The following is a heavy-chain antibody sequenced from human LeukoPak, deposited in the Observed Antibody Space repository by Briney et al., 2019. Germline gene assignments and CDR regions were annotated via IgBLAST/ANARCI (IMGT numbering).Heavy chain of an antibody. CDR3: ARTKYYYDSSGYPDAFDI. V-gene: IGHV3-30*03. CDR1: GFMFSSYG. Sequence: PGGSLRLSCAASGFMFSSYGMDWVRQAPGKGLEWVAVISYDGSNKYYADSVKGRFTISRDNSKNTLYLQMNGLRAEDTAVYYCARTKYYYDSSGYPDAFDIWGQGTMVTVSS. J-gene: IGHJ3*02. D-gene: IGHD3-22*01. CDR2: ISYDGSNK.